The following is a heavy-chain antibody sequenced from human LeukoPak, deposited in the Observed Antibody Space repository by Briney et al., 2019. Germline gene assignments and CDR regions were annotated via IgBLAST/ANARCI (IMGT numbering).Heavy chain of an antibody. V-gene: IGHV4-59*12. CDR2: IYYSGST. CDR3: ARTLPDYDILSPRLSYFDY. CDR1: GGSISSYY. Sequence: SETLSLTCTVSGGSISSYYWSWIRQPPGKGLEWIGYIYYSGSTNYNPSLKSRVTISVGTSKNQFSLKLSSVTAADTAVYYCARTLPDYDILSPRLSYFDYWGQGTLVTVSS. J-gene: IGHJ4*02. D-gene: IGHD3-9*01.